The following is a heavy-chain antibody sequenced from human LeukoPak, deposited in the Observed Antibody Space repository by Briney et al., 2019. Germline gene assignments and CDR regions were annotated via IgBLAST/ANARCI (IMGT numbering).Heavy chain of an antibody. V-gene: IGHV1-2*02. D-gene: IGHD2-8*02. J-gene: IGHJ4*02. Sequence: ASVKVSCKASGYTFTGYYMHWVRQAPGQGLEWMGWINPNSGGTNYAQKFQGRVTMTRDTSITTAYMELSRLRSDDTAVYYCARDWSGRHCTGFRCQSLDFWGQGTLVTVSS. CDR2: INPNSGGT. CDR3: ARDWSGRHCTGFRCQSLDF. CDR1: GYTFTGYY.